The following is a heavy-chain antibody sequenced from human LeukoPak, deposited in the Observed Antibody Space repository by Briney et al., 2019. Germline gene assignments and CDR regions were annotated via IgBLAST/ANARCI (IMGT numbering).Heavy chain of an antibody. D-gene: IGHD5-12*01. CDR2: ISSSRSTI. CDR3: AREYSGYDSYLDY. V-gene: IGHV3-11*01. Sequence: GGSLRLSCAASGFTFSDYYMSWIRQAPGKGLEWVSYISSSRSTIYYADSVKGRFTISRDNAKNSLYLQMNSLRAEDTAVYYCAREYSGYDSYLDYWGQGTLVTVSS. J-gene: IGHJ4*02. CDR1: GFTFSDYY.